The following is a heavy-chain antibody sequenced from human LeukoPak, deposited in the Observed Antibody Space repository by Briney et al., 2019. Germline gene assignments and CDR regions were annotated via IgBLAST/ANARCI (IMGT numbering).Heavy chain of an antibody. CDR2: IYYGGRI. CDR3: ARSSGKWSGDYYYHYMDV. Sequence: SETLSLTCTVSGGSISGSYYWVWIRQPPGKGLGWIGSIYYGGRIYYNPSLKSRVTISVDTSKNQFSLKLSSVTAADTAVYYCARSSGKWSGDYYYHYMDVWGRGTTVTISS. J-gene: IGHJ6*03. D-gene: IGHD3-3*01. V-gene: IGHV4-39*07. CDR1: GGSISGSYY.